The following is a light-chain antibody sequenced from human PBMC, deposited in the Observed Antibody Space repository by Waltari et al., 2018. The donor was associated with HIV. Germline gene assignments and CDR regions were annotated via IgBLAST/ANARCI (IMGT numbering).Light chain of an antibody. CDR1: ALPKQY. J-gene: IGLJ2*01. CDR3: QTADSKCNYPG. V-gene: IGLV3-25*02. Sequence: SYELTQPPSVSVSPGQTARITCSGDALPKQYAYWYQQKPGQAPVLGIYKDSERPSGIPERFSGSRSGTTSTLTIRGGQAEEEADYYCQTADSKCNYPGVGGGTKLTGL. CDR2: KDS.